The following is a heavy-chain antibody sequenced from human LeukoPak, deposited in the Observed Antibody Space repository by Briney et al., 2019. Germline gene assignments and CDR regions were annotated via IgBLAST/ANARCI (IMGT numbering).Heavy chain of an antibody. D-gene: IGHD5-12*01. J-gene: IGHJ4*02. CDR2: IYHSGST. Sequence: SETLSLTCTVSGYSISSGYYWGWIRQPPGKGLEWIGSIYHSGSTYYNPSLKSRVTISVDTSKNQFSLDLSSVTAADTAVYYCARDGYSGNDGLWGQGTLVTVSS. CDR3: ARDGYSGNDGL. V-gene: IGHV4-38-2*02. CDR1: GYSISSGYY.